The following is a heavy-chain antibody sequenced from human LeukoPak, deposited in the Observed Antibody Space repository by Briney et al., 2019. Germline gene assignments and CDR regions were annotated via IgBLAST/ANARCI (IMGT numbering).Heavy chain of an antibody. CDR1: GFTFTSYG. D-gene: IGHD3-22*01. V-gene: IGHV3-30*02. CDR2: IRHDGSYK. CDR3: ARVYYDSSGYYYYDYYFDY. Sequence: GGSLRLSCVVSGFTFTSYGVHWVRQAPGKGLEWVAFIRHDGSYKDYADSVKGRFTTSRDNSKNTLYLQMNSLRAEDTAVYYCARVYYDSSGYYYYDYYFDYWGQGTLVTVSS. J-gene: IGHJ4*02.